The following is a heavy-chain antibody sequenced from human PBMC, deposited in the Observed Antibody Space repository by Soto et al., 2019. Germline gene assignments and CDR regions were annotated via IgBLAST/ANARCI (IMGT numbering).Heavy chain of an antibody. D-gene: IGHD2-2*01. J-gene: IGHJ5*02. CDR1: GGSISSGDYY. CDR3: ASYPGWDIVLVPA. V-gene: IGHV4-30-4*01. CDR2: IYYSGST. Sequence: QVQLQESGPGLVKPSQTLSLTCTVSGGSISSGDYYWSWIRQPPGKGLEWIGYIYYSGSTYYNPSLKSRVXXPXDXXKNQFSLKLSSVTAADTAVYYCASYPGWDIVLVPAWGQGTLVTVSS.